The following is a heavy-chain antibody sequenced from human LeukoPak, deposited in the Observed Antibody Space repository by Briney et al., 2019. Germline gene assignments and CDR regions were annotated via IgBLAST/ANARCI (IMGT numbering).Heavy chain of an antibody. CDR3: AKGVAVASPYYFDY. Sequence: GGSLRLSCAVSGITLSNYGMSWVRQAPGKGLEWVAGISDSGGSTKYADSVKGRFTISRDNPKNTLYLQMNSLRAEDTAVYYCAKGVAVASPYYFDYWGQGTLVTVSS. J-gene: IGHJ4*02. CDR2: ISDSGGST. D-gene: IGHD6-19*01. CDR1: GITLSNYG. V-gene: IGHV3-23*01.